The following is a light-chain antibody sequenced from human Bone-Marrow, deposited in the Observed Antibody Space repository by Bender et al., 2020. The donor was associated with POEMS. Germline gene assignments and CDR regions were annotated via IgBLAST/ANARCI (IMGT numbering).Light chain of an antibody. CDR3: QSYENSLGGWV. CDR2: DVS. V-gene: IGLV2-14*01. CDR1: TSDVGGYNY. J-gene: IGLJ3*02. Sequence: QSALTQPASVSGSPGQSITISCTGTTSDVGGYNYVSWYQQHPGKAPKLMIYDVSNRPSGVSNRFSGSKSGTSASLAITGLQAEDEGDYYCQSYENSLGGWVFGGGTKLTVL.